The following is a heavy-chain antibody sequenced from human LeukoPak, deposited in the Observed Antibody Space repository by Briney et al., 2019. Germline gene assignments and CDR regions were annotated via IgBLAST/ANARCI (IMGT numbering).Heavy chain of an antibody. V-gene: IGHV3-21*01. J-gene: IGHJ3*02. CDR3: ERPYDSSGYYYGGDAFDI. D-gene: IGHD3-22*01. CDR2: ISSSSSYI. Sequence: GGALRLSCAASGFTLISYSMNWVRQAPGKGLEWVASISSSSSYIYYADSVKGRFTISIDNAMNSLYLQINSLRAEDTAVYYCERPYDSSGYYYGGDAFDIWGQGTMVTVSS. CDR1: GFTLISYS.